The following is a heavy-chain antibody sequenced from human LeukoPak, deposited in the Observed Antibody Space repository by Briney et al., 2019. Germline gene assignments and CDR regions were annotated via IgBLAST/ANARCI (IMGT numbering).Heavy chain of an antibody. CDR2: INPRSGGT. D-gene: IGHD1-1*01. Sequence: GASVKVSCKXSGYTFTGLGLYIHWVRQAPGQGLEWMGWINPRSGGTNYAQKFQGRVTMTRDTSISTAYMELSRLTSDDPAVYYCATDPTTAGTTRFDYWGQGTLVTVSS. CDR1: GYTFTGLGLY. J-gene: IGHJ4*02. CDR3: ATDPTTAGTTRFDY. V-gene: IGHV1-2*02.